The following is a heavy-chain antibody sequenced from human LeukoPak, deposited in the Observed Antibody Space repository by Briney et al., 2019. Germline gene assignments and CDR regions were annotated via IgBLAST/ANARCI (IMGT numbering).Heavy chain of an antibody. J-gene: IGHJ4*02. CDR3: ATSGSSYYFDY. CDR2: ISYDGSNK. V-gene: IGHV3-30*03. CDR1: GFTFSSHL. Sequence: GGSLRLSCAASGFTFSSHLMHWVRQAPGKGLEWVAVISYDGSNKYYADSVKGRFTISRDNSKNTLYLQMNSLRAEDTAVYYCATSGSSYYFDYWGQGTLVTVSS. D-gene: IGHD1-26*01.